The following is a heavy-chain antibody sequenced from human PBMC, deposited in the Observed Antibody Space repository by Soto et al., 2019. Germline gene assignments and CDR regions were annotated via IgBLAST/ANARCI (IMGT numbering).Heavy chain of an antibody. CDR1: GGSFSGYY. D-gene: IGHD6-13*01. CDR2: INHSGST. Sequence: NPSETLSLTCAVYGGSFSGYYWSWIRQPPGKGLEWIGEINHSGSTNYNPSLKSRVTISVDTSKNQFSLKLSSVTAADTAVYYCARGSGEAAAGGTSNWFDPWGQGTLVTVSS. J-gene: IGHJ5*02. CDR3: ARGSGEAAAGGTSNWFDP. V-gene: IGHV4-34*01.